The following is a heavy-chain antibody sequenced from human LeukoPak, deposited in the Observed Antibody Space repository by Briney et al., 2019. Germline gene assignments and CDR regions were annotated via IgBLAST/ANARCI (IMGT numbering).Heavy chain of an antibody. CDR1: GGSISGYF. J-gene: IGHJ5*02. D-gene: IGHD2-15*01. V-gene: IGHV4-4*07. Sequence: SETLSLTCTVSGGSISGYFWTWIRQPAGKGLEWIGRIYSSGSNNYNPSLKSRVTISVDRSKNQFSLKLSSVTAADTAVYYCAREEAYCSGGSCYSGWFDPWGQGTLVTVSS. CDR2: IYSSGSN. CDR3: AREEAYCSGGSCYSGWFDP.